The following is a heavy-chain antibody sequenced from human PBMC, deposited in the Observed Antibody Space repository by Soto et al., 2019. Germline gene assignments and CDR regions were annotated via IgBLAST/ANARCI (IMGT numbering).Heavy chain of an antibody. Sequence: PSETPSLTCTVSGASVCSGSYYWSWIRQPPGKGLEWIGRIYYSGSTYHNPSLKSRVTISVDTSKNQFSLKLSSVTAADTAVYYCAGSTWRPYNWFDPWGQGTLVTVSS. V-gene: IGHV4-39*05. CDR1: GASVCSGSYY. J-gene: IGHJ5*02. CDR3: AGSTWRPYNWFDP. CDR2: IYYSGST. D-gene: IGHD1-1*01.